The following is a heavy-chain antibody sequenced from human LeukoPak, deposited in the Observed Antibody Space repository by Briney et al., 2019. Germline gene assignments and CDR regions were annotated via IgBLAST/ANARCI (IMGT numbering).Heavy chain of an antibody. CDR1: GDCVSSNSAA. CDR2: TYYRSKSYN. CDR3: TRGSNSFDY. J-gene: IGHJ4*03. V-gene: IGHV6-1*01. Sequence: QTLSLTCAISGDCVSSNSAAWNWIRQSPSRGLEWVGRTYYRSKSYNDYALSVRGRITINPDTSKNQSSLQLNSMTPEDTAVYYCTRGSNSFDYWGEGTLPTVSS.